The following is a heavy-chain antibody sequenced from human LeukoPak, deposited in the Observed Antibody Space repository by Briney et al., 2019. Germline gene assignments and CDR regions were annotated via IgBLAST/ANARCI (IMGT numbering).Heavy chain of an antibody. CDR3: ARAPYYDSSGYDIRLAFDI. Sequence: SETLSLTCTVSGGSSSSGTYYWGWIRQPPGKGLEWIGTIDYTGSTYYNPSLKSRVTMSVDTSKNQFSLDLSSVTAADTAVYYCARAPYYDSSGYDIRLAFDIWGQRTMVTVSS. CDR2: IDYTGST. D-gene: IGHD3-22*01. J-gene: IGHJ3*02. V-gene: IGHV4-39*01. CDR1: GGSSSSGTYY.